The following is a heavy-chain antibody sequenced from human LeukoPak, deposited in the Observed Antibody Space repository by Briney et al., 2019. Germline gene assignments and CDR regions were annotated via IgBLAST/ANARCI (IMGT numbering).Heavy chain of an antibody. CDR3: ARALVEAAHFDY. Sequence: SVKVSCKASGGTFSSYAISSVRQAPGQGLEWMGRIIPILGIANYAQKFQGRVTITADKSTSTAYMELSSLRSEDTAVYYCARALVEAAHFDYWGQGTLVTVSS. CDR1: GGTFSSYA. CDR2: IIPILGIA. J-gene: IGHJ4*02. V-gene: IGHV1-69*04.